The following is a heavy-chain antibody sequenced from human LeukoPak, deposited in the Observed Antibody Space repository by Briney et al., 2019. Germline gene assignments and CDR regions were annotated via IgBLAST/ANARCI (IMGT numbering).Heavy chain of an antibody. Sequence: GGSLRLSCAASGFTFSSYSMNWVRQAPGKGLEWVSYISSSSSTIYYADSVKGRFTISRDNAKNSLYLQMNSLRAEDTAVYYCARDLSGQFDYWGQGTLVTVSS. CDR1: GFTFSSYS. CDR2: ISSSSSTI. J-gene: IGHJ4*02. D-gene: IGHD2-15*01. V-gene: IGHV3-48*01. CDR3: ARDLSGQFDY.